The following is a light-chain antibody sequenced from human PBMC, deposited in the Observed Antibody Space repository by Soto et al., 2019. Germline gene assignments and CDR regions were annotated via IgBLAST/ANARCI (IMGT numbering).Light chain of an antibody. CDR2: GSS. CDR1: QSVDSSF. V-gene: IGKV3-20*01. J-gene: IGKJ1*01. CDR3: QQYVSSVT. Sequence: EIVLTQSPGSLSLSPGERGTLSCRASQSVDSSFFAWYQQKPDHAPRLLIYGSSNRATGIPDRFSGSGSGTDFTLNISRLEPEDFAVYYCQQYVSSVTFGQGTKVEIK.